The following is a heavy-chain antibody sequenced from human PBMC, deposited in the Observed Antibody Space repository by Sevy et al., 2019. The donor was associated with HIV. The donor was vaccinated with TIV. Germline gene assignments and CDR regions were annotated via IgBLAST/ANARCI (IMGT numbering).Heavy chain of an antibody. V-gene: IGHV1-18*04. CDR2: INTKNDYT. Sequence: ASVKVYCKTSGYSFTTYGVSWVRQAPGQGLEWMGWINTKNDYTNNAQKLKGRVTMTTDTSTSTACMELRNQRSDDTAVYYCAGEGFHFRSDYGMDVWGQGTMVTVSS. CDR3: AGEGFHFRSDYGMDV. CDR1: GYSFTTYG. D-gene: IGHD3-3*02. J-gene: IGHJ6*02.